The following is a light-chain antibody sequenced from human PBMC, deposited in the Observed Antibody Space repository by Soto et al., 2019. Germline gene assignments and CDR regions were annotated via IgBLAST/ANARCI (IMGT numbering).Light chain of an antibody. CDR2: ATS. CDR3: QQYGSSPRT. CDR1: QSVTSTY. Sequence: TQSPGTLSLSTGERATLSCRAVQSVTSTYMAWYQQKPGQAPRLLIYATSFRATGIPDRFRGSGSGTDFTLTISSLEPEDSAVYYCQQYGSSPRTFGQGTIVDIK. J-gene: IGKJ1*01. V-gene: IGKV3-20*01.